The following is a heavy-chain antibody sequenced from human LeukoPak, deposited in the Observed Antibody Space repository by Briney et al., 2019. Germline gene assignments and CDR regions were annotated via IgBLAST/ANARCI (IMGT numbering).Heavy chain of an antibody. CDR3: ARGGYGSGPFDY. J-gene: IGHJ4*02. V-gene: IGHV4-39*07. CDR1: GGSISSSSYY. D-gene: IGHD3-10*01. Sequence: SETLSLTCTVSGGSISSSSYYWGWIRQPPGKGLEWIGSIYYSGSTYYNPSLKSRVTISVDTSKNQFSLKLSSVTAADTAVYYCARGGYGSGPFDYWGQGTLVTVSS. CDR2: IYYSGST.